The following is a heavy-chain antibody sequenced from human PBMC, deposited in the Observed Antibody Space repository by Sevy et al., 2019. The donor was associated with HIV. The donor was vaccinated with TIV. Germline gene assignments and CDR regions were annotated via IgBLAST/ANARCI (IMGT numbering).Heavy chain of an antibody. D-gene: IGHD3-22*01. CDR2: ISGSNGDT. CDR3: ARDRNNYDSTGYPKGMDV. Sequence: ASVKVSCKASGYTFIRYGISWVRQAPGQGLEWMGWISGSNGDTNYAQKVQGRVIMTTDTSTSTAYMELRSMRSDDTDVYYCARDRNNYDSTGYPKGMDVWGQGTTVTVSS. CDR1: GYTFIRYG. V-gene: IGHV1-18*01. J-gene: IGHJ6*02.